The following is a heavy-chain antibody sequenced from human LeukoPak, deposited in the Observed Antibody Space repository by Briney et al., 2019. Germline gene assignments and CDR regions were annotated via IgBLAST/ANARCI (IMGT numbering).Heavy chain of an antibody. CDR2: ISYDGSNK. D-gene: IGHD6-13*01. CDR1: GFTFSSYG. J-gene: IGHJ4*02. CDR3: AKDGAAAGNFDY. V-gene: IGHV3-30*18. Sequence: GGSLRLSCAASGFTFSSYGMHWVRQAPGKGLEWVAVISYDGSNKYYADSVKGRFTISRDNSKNTLYLQANSLRAEDTAVYYCAKDGAAAGNFDYWGQGTLVTVSS.